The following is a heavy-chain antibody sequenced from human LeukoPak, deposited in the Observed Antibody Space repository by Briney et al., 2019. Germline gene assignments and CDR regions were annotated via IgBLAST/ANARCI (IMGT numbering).Heavy chain of an antibody. CDR3: ARAPSEVGGYYPEYFRH. CDR2: IKSDGKT. Sequence: GGSLRLSCAATGFTLTDFWMHWVRQAPGKGLVWVSRIKSDGKTNYADSVKGRFTISRDNAKNTVSLQMDSLRAEDTGVYYCARAPSEVGGYYPEYFRHWGQGTLVTVSS. D-gene: IGHD3-22*01. V-gene: IGHV3-74*01. J-gene: IGHJ1*01. CDR1: GFTLTDFW.